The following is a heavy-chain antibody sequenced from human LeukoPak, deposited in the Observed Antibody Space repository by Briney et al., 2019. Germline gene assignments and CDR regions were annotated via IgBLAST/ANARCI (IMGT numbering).Heavy chain of an antibody. J-gene: IGHJ4*02. CDR3: ARDPGGQWLVHFDY. D-gene: IGHD6-19*01. V-gene: IGHV3-7*01. CDR1: GFTFSSYW. CDR2: IKQDGREK. Sequence: GGSLRLSCAASGFTFSSYWMSWVRQAPGKGLEWVANIKQDGREKYYVDSVKGRFTISRDNAKNSLYLQMNSLRAEDTAVYFCARDPGGQWLVHFDYWGQGTLVTVSS.